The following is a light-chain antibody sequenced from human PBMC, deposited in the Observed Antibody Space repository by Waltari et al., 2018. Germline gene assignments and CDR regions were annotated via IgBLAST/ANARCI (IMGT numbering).Light chain of an antibody. V-gene: IGLV4-69*01. CDR3: QTWGTGIWV. Sequence: QLVVTQSPSASASLGASVKLTCTLSSGHSSYAIAWHQQQPEKGPRYLMKISSDGSHIKGDGIPDRCSGSSSGAGRYLTISSLQSEDEADYYCQTWGTGIWVFGGGTKLTVL. CDR2: ISSDGSH. J-gene: IGLJ3*02. CDR1: SGHSSYA.